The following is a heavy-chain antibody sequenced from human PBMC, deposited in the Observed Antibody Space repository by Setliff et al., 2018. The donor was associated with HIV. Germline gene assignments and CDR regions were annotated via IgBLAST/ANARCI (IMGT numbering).Heavy chain of an antibody. D-gene: IGHD3-3*01. CDR2: MNPKSGNT. J-gene: IGHJ5*02. CDR3: ARGHLDYDYWEDILGNWFDP. Sequence: ASVKVSCKASGYTFTNSDINWARQAPGQGLEWMGWMNPKSGNTGYAQKFQGRVTMTSNTCIGTAYMELNSLTSDDTAVYYCARGHLDYDYWEDILGNWFDPWGQGTLVTVSS. CDR1: GYTFTNSD. V-gene: IGHV1-8*02.